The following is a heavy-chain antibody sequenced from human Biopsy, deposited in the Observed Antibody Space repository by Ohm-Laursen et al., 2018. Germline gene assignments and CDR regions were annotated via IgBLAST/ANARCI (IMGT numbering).Heavy chain of an antibody. CDR2: VNPVAEAT. J-gene: IGHJ6*02. Sequence: ATVTISCKPSGYNFGNYYINWVRKVPGQGLEWLGVVNPVAEATMYAQKFQDRITLTRDASTNTVYMDLTSLTSEDTAVYYCARESPLRLGVCGAIRCFKEVFGMDVWGQGTTVIVSS. CDR1: GYNFGNYY. CDR3: ARESPLRLGVCGAIRCFKEVFGMDV. D-gene: IGHD2-21*01. V-gene: IGHV1-46*01.